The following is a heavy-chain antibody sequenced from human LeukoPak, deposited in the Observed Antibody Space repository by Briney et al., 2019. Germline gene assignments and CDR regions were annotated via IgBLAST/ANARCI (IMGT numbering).Heavy chain of an antibody. CDR3: ARLGYSYGAIDY. D-gene: IGHD5-18*01. V-gene: IGHV4-59*08. CDR1: GGSISSYY. Sequence: SETLSLTCTVSGGSISSYYSSWIRQPPGKGLEWIGYIYYSGSTNYNPSLKSRVTISVDTSKNQFSLKLSSVTAADTAVYYCARLGYSYGAIDYWGQGTLVTVSS. J-gene: IGHJ4*02. CDR2: IYYSGST.